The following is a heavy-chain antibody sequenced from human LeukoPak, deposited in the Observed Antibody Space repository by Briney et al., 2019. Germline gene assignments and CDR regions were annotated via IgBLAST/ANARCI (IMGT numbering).Heavy chain of an antibody. J-gene: IGHJ4*02. D-gene: IGHD5-18*01. CDR3: ARGAAGCSYG. V-gene: IGHV3-33*01. CDR2: IWYDGSNK. Sequence: GGSLRLSCAASGITFRTYGMYWVRQAPGKGLEWVSVIWYDGSNKEHADSVKGRFTISRDNSRNTLYLQMNSLRAEDTAVYYCARGAAGCSYGWGQGTLVTVSS. CDR1: GITFRTYG.